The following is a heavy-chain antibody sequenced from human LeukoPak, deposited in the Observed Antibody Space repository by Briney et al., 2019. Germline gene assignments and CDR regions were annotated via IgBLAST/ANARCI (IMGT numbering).Heavy chain of an antibody. CDR1: GGSISSSSYY. Sequence: SETLSLTCTVSGGSISSSSYYWSWIRQPPGKGLEWIGEINHSGSTNYNPSLKSRVTISVDTSKNQFSLKLSSVTAADTAVYYCARDDSSGWGAYYFDYWGQGTLVTVSS. J-gene: IGHJ4*02. V-gene: IGHV4-39*07. CDR2: INHSGST. D-gene: IGHD6-19*01. CDR3: ARDDSSGWGAYYFDY.